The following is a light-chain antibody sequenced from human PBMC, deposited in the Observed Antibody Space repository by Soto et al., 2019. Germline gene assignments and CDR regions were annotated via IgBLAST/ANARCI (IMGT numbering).Light chain of an antibody. Sequence: EIVLTQSPGTLALSPGERATPSCRASQSVSSYLAWHQQKPGQAPRLLIYGASRRATGIPDRFSGSGSGTDFTLTISRLEPEDFAVYYCQQYGTSHYTFGQGTKLEIK. J-gene: IGKJ2*01. CDR3: QQYGTSHYT. CDR2: GAS. V-gene: IGKV3-20*01. CDR1: QSVSSY.